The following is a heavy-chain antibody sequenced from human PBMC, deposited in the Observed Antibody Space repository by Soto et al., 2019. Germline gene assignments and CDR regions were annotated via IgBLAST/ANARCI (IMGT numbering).Heavy chain of an antibody. J-gene: IGHJ2*01. Sequence: QVLLEQSGAEVKKPGASVRVSCKTYGYTFSDYILHWVRQASGQGPEWMGFVNPKRGGTEYAQKCLGRDTMTRDTSINTVYMDLNWLTSDDTAVYYCARDSGLPGRFWYFDIWGRGTLVTVSS. CDR3: ARDSGLPGRFWYFDI. V-gene: IGHV1-2*02. CDR2: VNPKRGGT. CDR1: GYTFSDYI. D-gene: IGHD3-3*01.